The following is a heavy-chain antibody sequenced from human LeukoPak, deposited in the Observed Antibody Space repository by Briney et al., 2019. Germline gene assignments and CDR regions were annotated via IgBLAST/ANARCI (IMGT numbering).Heavy chain of an antibody. CDR1: GFTFSSYS. Sequence: GGSLRLSCAASGFTFSSYSMNWVRQAPGKGLEWVSYISSSGSTIYYADSVKGRFTISRDNTRNSLYLQMNSLRAEDTAVYYCATTGYCSGGSCYSEGWFDPWGQGTLVTVSS. V-gene: IGHV3-48*04. J-gene: IGHJ5*02. CDR2: ISSSGSTI. D-gene: IGHD2-15*01. CDR3: ATTGYCSGGSCYSEGWFDP.